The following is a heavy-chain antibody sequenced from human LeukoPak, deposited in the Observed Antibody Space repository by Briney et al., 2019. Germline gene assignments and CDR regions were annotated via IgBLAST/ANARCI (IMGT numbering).Heavy chain of an antibody. Sequence: GGSLRLSCAASGFSFSSSGINWVRQAPGKGLEWVSSIGSTGTDRYYADSVKGRFTLSRDNAKNSLYLQMNSLRAEDTAVYYCATETIGRHYDYWGQGTLLTVSS. D-gene: IGHD1-14*01. CDR3: ATETIGRHYDY. V-gene: IGHV3-21*01. CDR1: GFSFSSSG. CDR2: IGSTGTDR. J-gene: IGHJ4*02.